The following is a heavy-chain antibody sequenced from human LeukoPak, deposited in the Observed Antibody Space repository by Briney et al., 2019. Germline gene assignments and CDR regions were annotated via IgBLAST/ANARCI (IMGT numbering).Heavy chain of an antibody. CDR3: AGNSPGFDS. Sequence: PGGSLRLSCAASGFTFSGYWMHWVRQAPGKGLVWVSRINSDGTSTSYADSLKGRFIISRDNARSTLFLQMNSLRAEDTAVYYCAGNSPGFDSWGQGTLVTVSS. J-gene: IGHJ4*02. V-gene: IGHV3-74*01. CDR1: GFTFSGYW. CDR2: INSDGTST. D-gene: IGHD2-21*01.